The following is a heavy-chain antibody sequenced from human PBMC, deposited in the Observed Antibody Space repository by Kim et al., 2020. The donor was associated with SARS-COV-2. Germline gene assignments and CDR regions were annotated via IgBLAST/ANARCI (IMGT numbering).Heavy chain of an antibody. Sequence: NPSLKSRVTISVDTSKNQFSLKLSSVTAADTAVYYCASGKITMVRGVLDYWGQGTLVTVSS. V-gene: IGHV4-31*02. CDR3: ASGKITMVRGVLDY. D-gene: IGHD3-10*01. J-gene: IGHJ4*02.